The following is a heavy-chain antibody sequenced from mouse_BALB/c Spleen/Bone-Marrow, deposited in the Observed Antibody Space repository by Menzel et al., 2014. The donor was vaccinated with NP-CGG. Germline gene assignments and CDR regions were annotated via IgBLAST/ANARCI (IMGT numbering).Heavy chain of an antibody. CDR3: ARVYGWYFDV. Sequence: EVHLVESGGGFVQPGGSLKLSCVASGFAFSSYGMSWVRQTPDKRLELVATINNNGGSTYYPDSVKGQFTISRDNAKNTLYLQMSSLKSEDTAMYYCARVYGWYFDVWGRRDHGHRLL. V-gene: IGHV5-6-3*01. D-gene: IGHD1-1*01. CDR1: GFAFSSYG. J-gene: IGHJ1*01. CDR2: INNNGGST.